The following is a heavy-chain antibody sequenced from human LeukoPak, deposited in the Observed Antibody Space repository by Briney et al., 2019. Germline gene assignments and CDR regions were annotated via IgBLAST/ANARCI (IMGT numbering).Heavy chain of an antibody. J-gene: IGHJ4*02. Sequence: PGGFLRLSCAASGFSVSGHYMNWVRQAPGKGLEWVSVIYADGGRYYADSVRGRFTISRDNSNNTLTLQMNSLRVEDTAVYFCTKGLVGALAFEYWGQGTLVTVSS. V-gene: IGHV3-53*01. CDR1: GFSVSGHY. CDR3: TKGLVGALAFEY. CDR2: IYADGGR. D-gene: IGHD1-26*01.